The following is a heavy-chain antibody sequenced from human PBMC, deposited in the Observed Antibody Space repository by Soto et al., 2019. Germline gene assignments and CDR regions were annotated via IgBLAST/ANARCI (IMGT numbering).Heavy chain of an antibody. CDR2: ISAYNGNT. Sequence: GASVKVSCKASGYTFTSYGISWVRQAPGQGLEWMGWISAYNGNTNYAQKLQGRVTMTTDTSTSTAYMELRSLRSDDTAVYYCARDELLWFGEDTYYYYYGMDVWGQGTTVTVSS. V-gene: IGHV1-18*01. J-gene: IGHJ6*02. CDR3: ARDELLWFGEDTYYYYYGMDV. D-gene: IGHD3-10*01. CDR1: GYTFTSYG.